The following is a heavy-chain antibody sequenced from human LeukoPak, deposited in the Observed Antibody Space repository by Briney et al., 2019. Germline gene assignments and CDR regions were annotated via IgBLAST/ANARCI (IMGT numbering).Heavy chain of an antibody. CDR3: ARGLGYSSSKAYY. CDR1: GGSFSGYY. J-gene: IGHJ4*02. D-gene: IGHD6-6*01. V-gene: IGHV4-34*01. Sequence: SETLSLTCAVYGGSFSGYYWSWIRQPPGKGLEWIGEINHSGSTNYNPSLKSRVTISVDTSKNQFSLKLSSVTVADTAVYYCARGLGYSSSKAYYWGQGTLVTVSS. CDR2: INHSGST.